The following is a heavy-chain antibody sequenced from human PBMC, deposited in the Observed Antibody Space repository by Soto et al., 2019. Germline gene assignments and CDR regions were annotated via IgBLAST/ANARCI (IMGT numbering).Heavy chain of an antibody. J-gene: IGHJ4*02. Sequence: EVQLLESGGGLVQPGGSLRLSCAASAFTFSTYAMSWVRQAPGKGLEWVSAISGTGGSTYYADSVKGRFTISRDNSKNTLYLQMNSLRAEDTALYYCAKDVTYYYDAASSNYFDYWGQGTLVTVSS. CDR3: AKDVTYYYDAASSNYFDY. V-gene: IGHV3-23*01. CDR2: ISGTGGST. CDR1: AFTFSTYA. D-gene: IGHD3-22*01.